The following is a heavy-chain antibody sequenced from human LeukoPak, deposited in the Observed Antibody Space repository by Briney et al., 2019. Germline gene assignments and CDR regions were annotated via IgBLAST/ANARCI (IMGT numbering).Heavy chain of an antibody. CDR2: ISAYNGNT. Sequence: GASVKVSCKASGYTFTSYGISWVRQAPGQGLEWMGWISAYNGNTNYAQKLQGRVTMTTDTSTSTAYMELRSLRSDDTAVYYCARVRSVVVPAAREGWFTPWSQGTLVTASS. CDR3: ARVRSVVVPAAREGWFTP. CDR1: GYTFTSYG. V-gene: IGHV1-18*01. J-gene: IGHJ5*02. D-gene: IGHD2-2*01.